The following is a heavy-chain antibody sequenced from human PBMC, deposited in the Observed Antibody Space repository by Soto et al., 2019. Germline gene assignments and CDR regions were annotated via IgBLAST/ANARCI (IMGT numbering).Heavy chain of an antibody. D-gene: IGHD2-15*01. CDR3: NTCSRGNCYGPVDA. V-gene: IGHV3-15*01. J-gene: IGHJ6*04. CDR1: GFTFANAW. CDR2: VKSNSDGGTT. Sequence: EVQLVESGGGLVKPGGSLRLSCAASGFTFANAWMSWVRQAPGKGLEWVGRVKSNSDGGTTDYAAPVKGSFTISRDDSKNTLYLQMNSLEIEETAIYYCNTCSRGNCYGPVDAWGKGAAVTVSS.